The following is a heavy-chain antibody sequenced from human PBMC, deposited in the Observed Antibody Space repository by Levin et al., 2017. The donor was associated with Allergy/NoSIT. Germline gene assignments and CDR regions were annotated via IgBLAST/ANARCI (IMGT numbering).Heavy chain of an antibody. J-gene: IGHJ4*02. CDR3: ARVDSGFAVTTLDY. V-gene: IGHV4-4*02. CDR2: IYHSGST. D-gene: IGHD4-17*01. Sequence: SETLSLTCAVSGGSISSSNWWSWVRQPPGKGLEWIGEIYHSGSTNYNPSLKSRVTISVDKSKNQFSLKLSSVTAADTAVYYCARVDSGFAVTTLDYWGQGTLVTVSS. CDR1: GGSISSSNW.